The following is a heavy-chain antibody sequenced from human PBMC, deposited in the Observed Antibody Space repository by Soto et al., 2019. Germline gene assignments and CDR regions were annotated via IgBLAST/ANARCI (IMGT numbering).Heavy chain of an antibody. CDR3: ARGPDEYSYDPYGLDV. V-gene: IGHV3-33*05. CDR2: ISYHGSSK. D-gene: IGHD5-18*01. Sequence: QVQLVESGGGVVQPGRSLRLSCAASGFSFSSYGMHWVRQAPGKGLEWVAGISYHGSSKYYAESVKGRFTISRDSSKNTLYLQMNSLRSEDTAVYYCARGPDEYSYDPYGLDVWGQGTTVTVSS. CDR1: GFSFSSYG. J-gene: IGHJ6*02.